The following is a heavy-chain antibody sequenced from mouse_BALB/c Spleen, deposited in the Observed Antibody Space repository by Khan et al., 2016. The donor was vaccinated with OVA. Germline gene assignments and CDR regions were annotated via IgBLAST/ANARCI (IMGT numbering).Heavy chain of an antibody. CDR3: ARSVTITTVVATDFDY. CDR2: ISYSGRT. D-gene: IGHD1-1*01. V-gene: IGHV3-2*02. Sequence: EVQLQESGPGLVKPSQSLSLTCTVTGYSITSDYAWNWIRQFPGNKLEWMGYISYSGRTSYNQSLKSRISITRDTSKNQFFLQLHSVTTEDTATYYCARSVTITTVVATDFDYWGQGTTLTVSS. J-gene: IGHJ2*01. CDR1: GYSITSDYA.